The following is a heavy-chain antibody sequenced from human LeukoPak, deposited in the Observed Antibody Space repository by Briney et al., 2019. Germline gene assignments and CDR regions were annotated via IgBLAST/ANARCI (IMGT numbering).Heavy chain of an antibody. V-gene: IGHV4-39*07. CDR3: ARDGGSHYYGSGSHYYFDY. Sequence: SETLSLTCTVSGGSFTNSNYFWGWIRQSPGKGLEWIGSMSYEGSTYYNASLKSRVTISVDTSKNQFSLKLSSVTAADTAVYYCARDGGSHYYGSGSHYYFDYWGQGTLVTVSS. D-gene: IGHD3-10*01. CDR2: MSYEGST. CDR1: GGSFTNSNYF. J-gene: IGHJ4*02.